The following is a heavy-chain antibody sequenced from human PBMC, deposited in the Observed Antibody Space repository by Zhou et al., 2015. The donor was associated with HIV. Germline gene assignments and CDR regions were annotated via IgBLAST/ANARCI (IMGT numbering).Heavy chain of an antibody. CDR2: IIPIFGTA. CDR3: ARELDGSGSYYNYYYYYGMDV. V-gene: IGHV1-69*12. CDR1: GGTFSSYA. J-gene: IGHJ6*02. Sequence: QVQLVQSGAEVKKPGSSVKVSCKASGGTFSSYAISWVRQAPGQGLEWMGGIIPIFGTANYAQKFQGRVTITADESTSTAYMELRSLRSDDTAVYYCARELDGSGSYYNYYYYYGMDVWGQGTTVTVSS. D-gene: IGHD3-10*01.